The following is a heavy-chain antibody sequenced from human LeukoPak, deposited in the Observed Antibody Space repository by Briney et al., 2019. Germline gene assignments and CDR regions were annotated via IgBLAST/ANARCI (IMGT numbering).Heavy chain of an antibody. CDR3: ARVTGSPIIFDF. CDR1: GFTSSSYS. J-gene: IGHJ4*02. V-gene: IGHV3-48*02. D-gene: IGHD1-26*01. Sequence: GGSLRLSCAASGFTSSSYSMNWVRQAPGKGLEWISYISSSSRTVYYADSVRGRFTISRDNARNSLYLNMNCLSDEDTAVYFCARVTGSPIIFDFWGQGNLVTVSS. CDR2: ISSSSRTV.